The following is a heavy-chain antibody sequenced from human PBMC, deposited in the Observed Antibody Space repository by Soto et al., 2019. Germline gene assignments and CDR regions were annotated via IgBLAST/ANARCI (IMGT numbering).Heavy chain of an antibody. CDR1: GGSISSSSYY. J-gene: IGHJ6*03. CDR3: ARHVLEWLLYEYYYYYMDV. CDR2: IYYSGST. Sequence: SETLSLTCTVSGGSISSSSYYWGWIRQPPGKGLEWIGSIYYSGSTYHNPSLKSRVTISVDTSKNQFSLKLSSVTAADTAVYYCARHVLEWLLYEYYYYYMDVWGKGTTVTVSS. V-gene: IGHV4-39*01. D-gene: IGHD3-3*01.